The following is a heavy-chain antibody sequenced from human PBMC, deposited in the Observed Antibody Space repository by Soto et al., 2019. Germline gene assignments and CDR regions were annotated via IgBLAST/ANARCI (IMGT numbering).Heavy chain of an antibody. CDR1: GDSVSTYW. CDR2: IYNTGST. J-gene: IGHJ5*02. CDR3: ARDPSGHPPLYRFDP. V-gene: IGHV4-59*02. Sequence: SETLSLTCTVSGDSVSTYWWSWIRQPPGKGLEWIAYIYNTGSTNYNPSLKSRVTISLDASKNQFSLKLSSVTAADTAVYYCARDPSGHPPLYRFDPWGQGTLVTVSS. D-gene: IGHD1-26*01.